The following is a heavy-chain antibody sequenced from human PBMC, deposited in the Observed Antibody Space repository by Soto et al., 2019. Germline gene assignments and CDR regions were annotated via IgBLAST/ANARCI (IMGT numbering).Heavy chain of an antibody. Sequence: QVQLVQSGAEVQKPGSSVNVSCKASGDTPSTYAISWVRQAPGQGLEWMGGIIPILGRPNYAQRFQGRITISADTSTRTTYMELNSVTSDDRAVFYCEILGLDVDSWGQGTLVIVSS. J-gene: IGHJ4*02. CDR3: EILGLDVDS. CDR1: GDTPSTYA. D-gene: IGHD3-16*01. CDR2: IIPILGRP. V-gene: IGHV1-69*14.